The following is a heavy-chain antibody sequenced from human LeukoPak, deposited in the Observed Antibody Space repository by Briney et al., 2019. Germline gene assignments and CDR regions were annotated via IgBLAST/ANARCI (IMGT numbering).Heavy chain of an antibody. D-gene: IGHD6-6*01. Sequence: PPETLSLTCTVSGGSISSYYWSWIRQPPGKGLEWIGYIYYSGSTNYNPSLKSRVTISVDTSKNQFSLKLSSVTAADTAVYYCARVDPDSSSTLEVFDYWGQGTLVTVSS. CDR1: GGSISSYY. V-gene: IGHV4-59*01. CDR2: IYYSGST. CDR3: ARVDPDSSSTLEVFDY. J-gene: IGHJ4*02.